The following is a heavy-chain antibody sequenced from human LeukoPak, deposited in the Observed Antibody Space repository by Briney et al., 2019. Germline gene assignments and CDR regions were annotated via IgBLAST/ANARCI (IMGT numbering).Heavy chain of an antibody. CDR3: AKGGGYEAQYYYYYLDV. V-gene: IGHV3-9*01. Sequence: GRSLRLSCAASGFTFDDYAMHWVRQAPGKGLEWVSGISWNSGSIGYADSVKGRFTISRDNSKNTLYLQMNSLRAEDTAVYYCAKGGGYEAQYYYYYLDVWGKGTTVTISS. D-gene: IGHD5-12*01. CDR1: GFTFDDYA. CDR2: ISWNSGSI. J-gene: IGHJ6*03.